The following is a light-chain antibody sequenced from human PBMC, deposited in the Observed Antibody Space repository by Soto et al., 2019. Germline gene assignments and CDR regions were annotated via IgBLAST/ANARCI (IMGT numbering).Light chain of an antibody. V-gene: IGKV1-5*03. CDR3: QEYTTYSRT. Sequence: DIQMTQSPSTLSASVGDRVTITCRASQTVSSWLAWFQQKPGKAPKLLIYKASTLEVGVPSRFSGSGSGTEFTLTISSRQPDDFATYYCQEYTTYSRTFGQGTKVEVK. J-gene: IGKJ1*01. CDR2: KAS. CDR1: QTVSSW.